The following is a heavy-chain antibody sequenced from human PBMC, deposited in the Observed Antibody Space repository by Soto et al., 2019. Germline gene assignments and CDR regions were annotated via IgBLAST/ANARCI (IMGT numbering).Heavy chain of an antibody. CDR1: GFTFSSYI. CDR3: ARDPPKGFWSGYYQTYYYGMDV. V-gene: IGHV3-21*01. Sequence: GGSLRLSCAASGFTFSSYIMNWVRQSPGKGLEWVSSISSSSSYIYYADSVKGRFTISRDNAKNSLYLQMNSLRAEDTAVYYCARDPPKGFWSGYYQTYYYGMDVWGQGTTVTVSS. CDR2: ISSSSSYI. J-gene: IGHJ6*02. D-gene: IGHD3-3*01.